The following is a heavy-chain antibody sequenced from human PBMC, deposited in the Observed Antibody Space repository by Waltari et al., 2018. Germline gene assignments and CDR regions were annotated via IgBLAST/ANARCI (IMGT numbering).Heavy chain of an antibody. Sequence: QVQLVESGGGVVQPGRSLRLSCAASGFTFSSYAMHWVRQAPGKGLEWVAVISYDGSNKYYADSVKGRFTISRDNSKNTLYLQMNSLRAEDTAVYYCARDRYSSSQYYYYMDVWGKGTTVTVSS. V-gene: IGHV3-30*01. J-gene: IGHJ6*03. D-gene: IGHD6-13*01. CDR3: ARDRYSSSQYYYYMDV. CDR2: ISYDGSNK. CDR1: GFTFSSYA.